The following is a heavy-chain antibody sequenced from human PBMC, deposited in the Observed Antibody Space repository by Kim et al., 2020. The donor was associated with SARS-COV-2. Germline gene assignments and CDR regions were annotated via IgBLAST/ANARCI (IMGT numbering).Heavy chain of an antibody. CDR2: IYHSGST. D-gene: IGHD3-9*01. J-gene: IGHJ5*02. Sequence: SETLSLTCTVSGYSISSGYYWGWIRQPPGKGLEWIGSIYHSGSTYYNPSLKSRVTISVDTSKNQFSLKLSSVTAADTAVYYCARAYYDILTGYYGWFDPWGQGTLVTVSS. CDR3: ARAYYDILTGYYGWFDP. CDR1: GYSISSGYY. V-gene: IGHV4-38-2*02.